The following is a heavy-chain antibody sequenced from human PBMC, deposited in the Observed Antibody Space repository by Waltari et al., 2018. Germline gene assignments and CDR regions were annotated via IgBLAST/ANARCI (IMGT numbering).Heavy chain of an antibody. V-gene: IGHV4-38-2*01. CDR2: IDHSVST. D-gene: IGHD3-22*01. Sequence: QVLLQESGPGLVKPSETLSLPCAAPGYSIRSGYFWDWIRPPPGKGLEWIGTIDHSVSTDYNPSLKSRVTMSVDTSKNQFSLKVSSVTAADTAVYYCARRTTYSDSYGYSAYWGRGTPVTVSA. CDR1: GYSIRSGYF. J-gene: IGHJ4*02. CDR3: ARRTTYSDSYGYSAY.